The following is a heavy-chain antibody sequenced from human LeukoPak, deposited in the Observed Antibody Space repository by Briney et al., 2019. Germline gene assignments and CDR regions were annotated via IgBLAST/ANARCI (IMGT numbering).Heavy chain of an antibody. CDR1: EFTFSRFA. J-gene: IGHJ6*03. CDR2: VSGTGDKT. Sequence: QSGGSLRLSCVASEFTFSRFAMSWVRQAPGRGLEWISSVSGTGDKTHYTDSVKGRLTISRDNSKNTLYLHMSALRAADTAVYYCAKPSIPARPFLTYLYYYLDVWGEGTTVIVSS. V-gene: IGHV3-23*01. CDR3: AKPSIPARPFLTYLYYYLDV. D-gene: IGHD6-6*01.